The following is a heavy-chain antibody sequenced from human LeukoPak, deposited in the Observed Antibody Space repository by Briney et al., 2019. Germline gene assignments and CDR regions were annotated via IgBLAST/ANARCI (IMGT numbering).Heavy chain of an antibody. V-gene: IGHV5-51*01. D-gene: IGHD5-18*01. Sequence: GESLKISCKGSGYSFTSYWIGWVRQMPGKGLEWMGVIYPGDSNIRYSPSFQGRVTISADNSITTAYLQWSSLTASDTAIYYCARRPGPGYSYAYYFDYGGQGALVTVSS. J-gene: IGHJ4*02. CDR3: ARRPGPGYSYAYYFDY. CDR2: IYPGDSNI. CDR1: GYSFTSYW.